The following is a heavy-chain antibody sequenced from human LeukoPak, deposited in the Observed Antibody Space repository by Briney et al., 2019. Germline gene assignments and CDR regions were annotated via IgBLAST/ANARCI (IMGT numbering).Heavy chain of an antibody. CDR3: ARASSGYYYAYYFDY. CDR2: INHSGST. V-gene: IGHV4-34*01. Sequence: SETLSLTCAVYGGSFSGYYWSWIRQPPGKGLEWIGEINHSGSTNYNPSLKSRVTISVDTSKNQFSLKLSSVTAADTAVYYCARASSGYYYAYYFDYWGQGTPVTVSS. J-gene: IGHJ4*02. CDR1: GGSFSGYY. D-gene: IGHD3-22*01.